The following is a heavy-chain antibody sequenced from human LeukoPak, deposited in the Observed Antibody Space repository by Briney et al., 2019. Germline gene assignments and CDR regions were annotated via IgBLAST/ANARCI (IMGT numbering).Heavy chain of an antibody. V-gene: IGHV3-48*04. Sequence: PGGSLRLSCAASGFTFSSYSMNWVRQAPGKGLEWISYISGSSSTIYYADSVKGRFTISRDNAKNSLYLQMNSLRAEDTAVYYCARVVWGWDTAMPTPFDYWGQGTLVTVSS. CDR1: GFTFSSYS. CDR2: ISGSSSTI. D-gene: IGHD5-18*01. CDR3: ARVVWGWDTAMPTPFDY. J-gene: IGHJ4*02.